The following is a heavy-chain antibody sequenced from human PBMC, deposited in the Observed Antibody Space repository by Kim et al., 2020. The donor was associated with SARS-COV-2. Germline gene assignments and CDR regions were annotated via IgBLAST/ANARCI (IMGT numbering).Heavy chain of an antibody. Sequence: ASVKVSCKASGYTFTSYGISWVRQAPGQGLEWMGWISAYNGNTNYAQKLQGRVTMTTDTSTSTAYMELRSLRSDDTAVYYCARDRGGENSGSYYHLVYYYGMDVWGQGTTVTVSS. J-gene: IGHJ6*02. CDR1: GYTFTSYG. D-gene: IGHD1-26*01. CDR3: ARDRGGENSGSYYHLVYYYGMDV. V-gene: IGHV1-18*04. CDR2: ISAYNGNT.